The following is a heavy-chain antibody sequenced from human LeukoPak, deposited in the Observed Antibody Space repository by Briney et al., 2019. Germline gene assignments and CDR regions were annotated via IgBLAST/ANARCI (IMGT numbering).Heavy chain of an antibody. CDR3: VSDLCGGDDQ. Sequence: GGSLRLSCAASGFTFNSYWMHWVRQASGKGLVWVSRIDEDGKTIDYADSVKGRFIISRDNAKDTLYLQMSSLRDEDTAVYYCVSDLCGGDDQWGRGTLVTVSS. CDR1: GFTFNSYW. J-gene: IGHJ5*02. D-gene: IGHD3-3*01. V-gene: IGHV3-74*01. CDR2: IDEDGKTI.